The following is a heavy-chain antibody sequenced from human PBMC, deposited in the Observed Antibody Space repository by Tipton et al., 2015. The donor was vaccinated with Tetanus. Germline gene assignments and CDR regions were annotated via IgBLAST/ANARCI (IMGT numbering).Heavy chain of an antibody. V-gene: IGHV4-31*03. CDR2: IYYSGST. CDR3: ARDNGYSSGWYRFDP. D-gene: IGHD6-19*01. Sequence: TLSLTCTVSGGSVSSGGYYWSWIRQHPGKGLEWIGYIYYSGSTYYNPSLKSRVTISVDTSKNQFSLKLSSVTAADTAVYYCARDNGYSSGWYRFDPWGQGTLVTVSS. J-gene: IGHJ5*02. CDR1: GGSVSSGGYY.